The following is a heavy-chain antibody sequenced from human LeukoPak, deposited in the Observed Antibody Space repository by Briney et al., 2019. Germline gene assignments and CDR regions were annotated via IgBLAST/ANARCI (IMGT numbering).Heavy chain of an antibody. CDR1: GFTFSDYY. CDR2: ISSSGSTI. D-gene: IGHD6-25*01. J-gene: IGHJ4*02. Sequence: GGSLRLSCAASGFTFSDYYMSWIRQAPGKGLEGVSYISSSGSTIYYADSVKGRFTISRDNAKNSLYLQMKSLGAEDTAVYYCARDRTHSSAFDYWGQGTLVTVSS. V-gene: IGHV3-11*01. CDR3: ARDRTHSSAFDY.